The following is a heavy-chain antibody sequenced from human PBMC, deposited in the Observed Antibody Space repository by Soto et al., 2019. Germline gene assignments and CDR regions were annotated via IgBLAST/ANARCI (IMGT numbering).Heavy chain of an antibody. CDR3: VQTTGWPGFDF. D-gene: IGHD6-19*01. V-gene: IGHV3-53*01. CDR1: GFTVSSKC. J-gene: IGHJ4*02. CDR2: IYGGGTT. Sequence: EVQLVESGGGLIQPGGSLRLSCAASGFTVSSKCMTWVRQAPGKGLEWVSVIYGGGTTYYADSVKGRFTISRDNSKNTLFLQVNSLRVEDTAVYYCVQTTGWPGFDFWGQGTLVTVSS.